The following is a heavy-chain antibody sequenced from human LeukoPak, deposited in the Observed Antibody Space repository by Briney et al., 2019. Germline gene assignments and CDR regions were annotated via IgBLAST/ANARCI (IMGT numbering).Heavy chain of an antibody. CDR1: GGSISSTDYY. V-gene: IGHV4-39*01. CDR2: IYYTGYT. CDR3: ARQLTGFDSNFV. Sequence: SETLSLTCKVSGGSISSTDYYWGWVRQPPGKGLEWIGSIYYTGYTNYSPSLRSRVTISVDPSKNRFSLRLNSVTAADTAIYYCARQLTGFDSNFVWGQGTLVTVSS. D-gene: IGHD3-22*01. J-gene: IGHJ4*02.